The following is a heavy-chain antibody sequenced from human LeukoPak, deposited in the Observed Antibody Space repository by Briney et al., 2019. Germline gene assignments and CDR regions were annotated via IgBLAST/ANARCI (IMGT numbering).Heavy chain of an antibody. CDR2: ISWNSGSI. CDR3: AKDISPTTMVRGANAFDI. J-gene: IGHJ3*02. Sequence: GGSLRLSCAASGFTFDDYAMHWVRQAPGKGLEWVSGISWNSGSIGYADPVKGRFTISRDNAKNSLYLQLNSLRAEDTALYYCAKDISPTTMVRGANAFDIWGQGTMVTVSS. D-gene: IGHD3-10*01. V-gene: IGHV3-9*01. CDR1: GFTFDDYA.